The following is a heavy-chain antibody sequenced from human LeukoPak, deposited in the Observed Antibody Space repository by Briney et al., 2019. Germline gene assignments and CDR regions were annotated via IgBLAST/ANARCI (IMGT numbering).Heavy chain of an antibody. CDR3: AKDHYSNYGYFDY. J-gene: IGHJ4*02. D-gene: IGHD4-11*01. Sequence: GGSLRLSCAASGFTFSNYAMSWDRQAPGKGLEWVSGISSSGGSTYSAGSVKGRFTISRDNAKSTLYVQMNSLRAEDTAVYYCAKDHYSNYGYFDYWGQGTLVTVSS. CDR1: GFTFSNYA. V-gene: IGHV3-23*01. CDR2: ISSSGGST.